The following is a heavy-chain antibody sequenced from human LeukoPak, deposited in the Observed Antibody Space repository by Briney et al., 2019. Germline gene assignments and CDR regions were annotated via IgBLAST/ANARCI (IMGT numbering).Heavy chain of an antibody. D-gene: IGHD2-15*01. V-gene: IGHV5-51*01. CDR3: ARSQTEDAFFDY. CDR1: GYSFTSYW. J-gene: IGHJ4*02. CDR2: IYPGDSDT. Sequence: GESLKISCKGSGYSFTSYWIGWVRQLPGKGLEWMGIIYPGDSDTRYSPSFQGQVTISADKSIITAYLKWSGVKASDTAMYYCARSQTEDAFFDYWGQGALVAVSS.